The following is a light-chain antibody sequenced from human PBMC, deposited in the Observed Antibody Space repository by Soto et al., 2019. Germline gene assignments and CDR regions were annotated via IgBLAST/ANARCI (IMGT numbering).Light chain of an antibody. CDR3: QQYYTNPLT. CDR1: QSVLYRSNNKNC. V-gene: IGKV4-1*01. J-gene: IGKJ5*01. CDR2: WAS. Sequence: DIGMTQSPDSLAVSLGEMATLNCKSSQSVLYRSNNKNCLDWYQQKPGKPPKXLIYWASTRESGVPERFSGSGSGADFTLTISSLQAEDVEVYYCQQYYTNPLTFGQGTRLEIK.